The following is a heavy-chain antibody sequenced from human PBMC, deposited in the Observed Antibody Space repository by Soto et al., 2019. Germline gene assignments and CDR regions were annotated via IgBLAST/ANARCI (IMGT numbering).Heavy chain of an antibody. CDR3: ARGVVRRVIIQYPRFFDY. V-gene: IGHV4-34*01. J-gene: IGHJ4*02. D-gene: IGHD3-10*01. Sequence: QVQLQQWGAGLLKPSETLSLTCAVYGGSFSDYYWSWIRQAPGRGLEWITEINQSGSTSYNPALKSRATISVDTSKNPFSLKLTSLTAADTAVYYCARGVVRRVIIQYPRFFDYWGQGTLVAVSS. CDR2: INQSGST. CDR1: GGSFSDYY.